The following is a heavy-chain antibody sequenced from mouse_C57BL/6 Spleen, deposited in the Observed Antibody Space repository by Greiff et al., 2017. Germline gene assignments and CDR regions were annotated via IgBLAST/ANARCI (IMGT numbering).Heavy chain of an antibody. CDR1: GFTFSSYG. Sequence: EVKLMESGGDLVKPGGSLKLSCAASGFTFSSYGMSWVRQTPDKRLEWVATISSGGSYTYYPDSVKGRFTISRDNAKNAQYLQMSSLNSEYTAMYYCARQSSSYSMDYWGQGTSVTVSS. V-gene: IGHV5-6*01. CDR3: ARQSSSYSMDY. J-gene: IGHJ4*01. CDR2: ISSGGSYT. D-gene: IGHD1-1*01.